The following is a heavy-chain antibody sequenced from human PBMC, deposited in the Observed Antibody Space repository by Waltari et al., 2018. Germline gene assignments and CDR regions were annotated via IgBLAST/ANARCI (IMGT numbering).Heavy chain of an antibody. Sequence: MGRIIPILGIANYAQKFQGRVTITADKSTSTAYMELSSLRSEDTAVYYCARAPIGGSLVQGYNWFDPWGQGTLVTVSS. CDR2: IIPILGIA. V-gene: IGHV1-69*04. J-gene: IGHJ5*02. D-gene: IGHD2-15*01. CDR3: ARAPIGGSLVQGYNWFDP.